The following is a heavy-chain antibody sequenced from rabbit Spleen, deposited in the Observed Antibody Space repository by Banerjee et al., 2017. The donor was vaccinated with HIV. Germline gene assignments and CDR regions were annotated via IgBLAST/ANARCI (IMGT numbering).Heavy chain of an antibody. CDR1: GFSFSRSYD. CDR3: VRDQAGDGDYGPYYLNL. CDR2: IYTGNVKT. D-gene: IGHD2-1*01. V-gene: IGHV1S45*01. J-gene: IGHJ4*01. Sequence: QQQLEESGGGLVKPGGTLTLTCKASGFSFSRSYDMCWVRQAPGKGLEWIGCIYTGNVKTYYASWAKGRFTISKTSSTTVILQMTSLTVADMATYFCVRDQAGDGDYGPYYLNLWGQGTLVTVS.